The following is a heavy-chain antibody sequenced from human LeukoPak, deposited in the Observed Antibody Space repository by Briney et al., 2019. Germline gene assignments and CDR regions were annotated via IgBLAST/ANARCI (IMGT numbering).Heavy chain of an antibody. CDR1: GITFSSNY. CDR2: IYSGGST. J-gene: IGHJ4*02. D-gene: IGHD4-23*01. Sequence: PGGSLRLSCAASGITFSSNYMSWVRQAPGKGLEWVSVIYSGGSTYYADSVKGRFTISRDNSKNTLYLQMNSLRAEDTAVYYCVRVADGGNWADYWGQGTLVTVSS. V-gene: IGHV3-66*02. CDR3: VRVADGGNWADY.